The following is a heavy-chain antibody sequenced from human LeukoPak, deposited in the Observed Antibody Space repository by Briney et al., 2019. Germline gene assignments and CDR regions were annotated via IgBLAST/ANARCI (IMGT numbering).Heavy chain of an antibody. V-gene: IGHV3-21*01. CDR2: ISSSSSYI. J-gene: IGHJ4*02. D-gene: IGHD3-10*01. CDR3: ARDPVRRMVRGVCSDY. Sequence: PGGSLRLSCAASGFTFSSYSMNWVRQAPGKGLEWVSSISSSSSYIYYADSVKGRFTISRDNAKNSLYLQMNSLRAEDTAVYYCARDPVRRMVRGVCSDYWGQGTLVTVSS. CDR1: GFTFSSYS.